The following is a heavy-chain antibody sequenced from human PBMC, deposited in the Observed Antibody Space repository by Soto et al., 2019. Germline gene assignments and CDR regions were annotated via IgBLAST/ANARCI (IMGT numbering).Heavy chain of an antibody. D-gene: IGHD6-13*01. V-gene: IGHV3-21*01. CDR2: ISSSSSYI. J-gene: IGHJ6*02. CDR3: ARDVGLGVFSSSWYGSSGYYYYCMDV. CDR1: GFTFSSYS. Sequence: GGSLRLCCAASGFTFSSYSMNWVRQAPGKGLEWVSSISSSSSYIYYADSVKGRFTISRDNAKNSLYLQMNSLRAEDTAVYYCARDVGLGVFSSSWYGSSGYYYYCMDVWGQGTTVTVSS.